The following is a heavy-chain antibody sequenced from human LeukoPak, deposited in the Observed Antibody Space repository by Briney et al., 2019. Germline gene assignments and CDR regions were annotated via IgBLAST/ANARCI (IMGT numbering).Heavy chain of an antibody. CDR1: GYTFTSYA. V-gene: IGHV1-3*01. J-gene: IGHJ5*01. D-gene: IGHD5-12*01. CDR2: INAGNGNT. Sequence: ASVKVSCKASGYTFTSYAMHWVRQAPGQRLEWMGWINAGNGNTKYSQMFQGRVTIIRDTSASTAYMELSRLRSEDTAVYYCARDPSNSGYDSDGVSFDSWGQGTLVTVSS. CDR3: ARDPSNSGYDSDGVSFDS.